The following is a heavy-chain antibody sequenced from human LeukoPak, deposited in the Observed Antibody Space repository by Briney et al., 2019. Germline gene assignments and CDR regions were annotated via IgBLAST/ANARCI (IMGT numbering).Heavy chain of an antibody. D-gene: IGHD5-18*01. Sequence: AASVKVSCKASGGTFSSYAISWVRQAPGQGLEWMGGIIPIFGTANYAQKFQGRVTITADKSTSTAYMELSSLRSDDTAVYYCAREGYSYGFRILRDFDYWGQGTLVTVSS. CDR3: AREGYSYGFRILRDFDY. V-gene: IGHV1-69*06. J-gene: IGHJ4*02. CDR2: IIPIFGTA. CDR1: GGTFSSYA.